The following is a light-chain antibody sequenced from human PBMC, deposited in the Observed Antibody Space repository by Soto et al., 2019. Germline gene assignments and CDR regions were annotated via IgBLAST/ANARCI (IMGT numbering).Light chain of an antibody. Sequence: EIVLTQSPGTLSLSPGERATLSCRASQRVDDSHLAWYQLRPGQAPRLLIYGASTRATGIPDRFSGSGSGTAVSLTIRGLKPEDFAVYYCQQYRMSPNTFGHGTRLEIK. CDR2: GAS. V-gene: IGKV3-20*01. CDR1: QRVDDSH. J-gene: IGKJ5*01. CDR3: QQYRMSPNT.